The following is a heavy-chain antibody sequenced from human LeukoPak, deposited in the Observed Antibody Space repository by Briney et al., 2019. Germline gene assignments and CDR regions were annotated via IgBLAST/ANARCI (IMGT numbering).Heavy chain of an antibody. D-gene: IGHD3-10*02. V-gene: IGHV3-48*01. CDR2: ISSSSSTI. J-gene: IGHJ4*02. Sequence: PGGSLRLSCAASGFTFSSYSMNWVRQAPGKGLEWVSYISSSSSTIYYADSVKGRFTISRDNAKNSLYLQMNSLRAEDTAVYYCARDPAVFGMFFDYWGQGTLVTVSS. CDR3: ARDPAVFGMFFDY. CDR1: GFTFSSYS.